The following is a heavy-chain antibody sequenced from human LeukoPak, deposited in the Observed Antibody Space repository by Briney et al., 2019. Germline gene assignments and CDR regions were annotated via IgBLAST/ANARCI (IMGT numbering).Heavy chain of an antibody. D-gene: IGHD3-22*01. CDR1: GFTFSSYT. CDR3: AKADSSGYFLGEYFDY. Sequence: GGSLRLSCAGSGFTFSSYTMNWVRQAPGKGLEWVSGISGSGGSTNYADSVKGRSTTSRDNSKNTLYLQMNSLRAEDSALYYCAKADSSGYFLGEYFDYWGQGTLVTVSS. J-gene: IGHJ4*02. CDR2: ISGSGGST. V-gene: IGHV3-23*01.